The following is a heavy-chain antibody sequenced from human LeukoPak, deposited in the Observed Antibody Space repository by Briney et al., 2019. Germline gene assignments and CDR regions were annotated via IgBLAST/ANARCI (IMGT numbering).Heavy chain of an antibody. J-gene: IGHJ4*02. D-gene: IGHD6-13*01. CDR1: GFTFSSYW. CDR3: ARDFMYSITCAGC. CDR2: INSDGSRT. V-gene: IGHV3-74*01. Sequence: GGSLRLSCAASGFTFSSYWMHWVRQAPGKGLVWVSRINSDGSRTTYADSVKGRFTISRDNAKNTLYLQMNSLRVEDTAVYYCARDFMYSITCAGCWGQGTLVTVSS.